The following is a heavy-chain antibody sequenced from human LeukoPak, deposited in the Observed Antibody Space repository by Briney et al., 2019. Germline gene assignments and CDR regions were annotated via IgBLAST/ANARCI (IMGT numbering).Heavy chain of an antibody. CDR2: IYTSGST. Sequence: SETLSLTCTVSGGSISSYYWSWIRQPAGKGLEWIGRIYTSGSTNYNPSLKSRVTMSVDTSKNQFSLKLSSVTAADTAVYYCARHRSGRYYGSGSYYCFDYWGQGTLVTVSS. CDR1: GGSISSYY. CDR3: ARHRSGRYYGSGSYYCFDY. D-gene: IGHD3-10*01. V-gene: IGHV4-4*07. J-gene: IGHJ4*02.